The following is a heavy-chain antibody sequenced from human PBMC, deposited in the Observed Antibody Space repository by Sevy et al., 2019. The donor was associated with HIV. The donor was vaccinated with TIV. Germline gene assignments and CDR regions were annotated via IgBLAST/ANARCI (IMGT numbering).Heavy chain of an antibody. D-gene: IGHD6-19*01. J-gene: IGHJ6*02. Sequence: GGSLRLSCAASGFTFSSYWMSWVRQAPGKGLEWVANIKQDGSEKYYVDSVKGRFTISRDNAKNSLYLQMNSLRAEDTAVYYCAGVMVAGNPYYYYGMDVWGQGTTVTVSS. CDR2: IKQDGSEK. CDR3: AGVMVAGNPYYYYGMDV. V-gene: IGHV3-7*01. CDR1: GFTFSSYW.